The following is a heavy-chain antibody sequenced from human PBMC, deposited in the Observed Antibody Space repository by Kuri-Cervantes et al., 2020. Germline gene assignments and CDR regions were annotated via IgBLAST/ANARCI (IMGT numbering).Heavy chain of an antibody. Sequence: GGSLRLSCAASGFTFSNAWMSWVRQAPGKGLEWVANIKQDGSEQYYMDSVKGRFTVSRDNAKNSLYLQMNSLRAEDTAVYYCAKRMVATIYYWGQGTLVTVSS. CDR1: GFTFSNAW. J-gene: IGHJ4*02. D-gene: IGHD5-12*01. V-gene: IGHV3-7*03. CDR2: IKQDGSEQ. CDR3: AKRMVATIYY.